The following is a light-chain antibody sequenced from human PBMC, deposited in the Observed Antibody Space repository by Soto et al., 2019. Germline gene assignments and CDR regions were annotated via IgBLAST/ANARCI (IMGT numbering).Light chain of an antibody. Sequence: AIQMTQFPSSLSASVGDRVTLTCRASQDIRRDLGWYQQRPGEAPRLLIYATATLQSGVPPRFSGSGSGTDITLTISSLQPEDFATYYCQQYNSYTLTFGGGTK. V-gene: IGKV1-6*01. CDR3: QQYNSYTLT. J-gene: IGKJ4*01. CDR2: ATA. CDR1: QDIRRD.